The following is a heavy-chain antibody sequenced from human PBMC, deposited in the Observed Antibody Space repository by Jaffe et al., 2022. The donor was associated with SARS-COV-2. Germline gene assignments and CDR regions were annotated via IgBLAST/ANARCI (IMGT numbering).Heavy chain of an antibody. CDR1: GFTFSSYA. V-gene: IGHV3-30-3*01. D-gene: IGHD3-22*01. CDR2: ISYDGSNK. Sequence: QVQLVESGGGVVQPGRSLRLSCAASGFTFSSYAMHWVRQAPGKGLEWVAVISYDGSNKYYADSVKGRFTISRDNSKNTLYLQMNSLRAEDTAVYYCARDRRPYLSGYMNYYYYGMDVWGQGTTVTVSS. J-gene: IGHJ6*02. CDR3: ARDRRPYLSGYMNYYYYGMDV.